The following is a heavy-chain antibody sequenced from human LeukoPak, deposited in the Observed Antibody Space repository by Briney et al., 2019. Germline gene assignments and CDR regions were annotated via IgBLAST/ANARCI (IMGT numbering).Heavy chain of an antibody. CDR1: GGSISSYY. D-gene: IGHD4-17*01. J-gene: IGHJ3*02. CDR3: ARVYGASDAFDI. V-gene: IGHV4-59*01. CDR2: IYYSGST. Sequence: SETLSLTCTVSGGSISSYYWSWIRQPPGKGLEWIGYIYYSGSTNYNPSLKSRVTISVDTSKNQFSLKLSSVTAADTAVYYCARVYGASDAFDIWGQGTMVTVSS.